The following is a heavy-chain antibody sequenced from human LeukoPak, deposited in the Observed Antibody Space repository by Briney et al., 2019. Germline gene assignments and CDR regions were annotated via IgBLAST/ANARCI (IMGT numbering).Heavy chain of an antibody. CDR3: AKDRAKQWLPDY. CDR2: ISDNDDST. V-gene: IGHV3-23*01. D-gene: IGHD6-19*01. Sequence: GGSLRLSCAASGFTFSSYAMSWVRQAPGKGLEWVSTISDNDDSTYYADSVKGRFTISRDNSKNTLYLQMNSLRAEDTAVYFCAKDRAKQWLPDYWGQGTLVTVSS. J-gene: IGHJ4*02. CDR1: GFTFSSYA.